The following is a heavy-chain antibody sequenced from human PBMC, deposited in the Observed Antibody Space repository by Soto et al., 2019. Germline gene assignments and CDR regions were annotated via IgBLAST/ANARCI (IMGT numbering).Heavy chain of an antibody. J-gene: IGHJ4*02. CDR2: INSDASIT. Sequence: PGGSLRLSCVVSEFTFSSSWMHWVRQGPGKGLVWVSRINSDASITNYADSVKGRFTTSRDNARNMLYLQMNSLRVEDTALYNCVTGWSDYWGQGTLVTVSS. D-gene: IGHD2-15*01. CDR3: VTGWSDY. V-gene: IGHV3-74*01. CDR1: EFTFSSSW.